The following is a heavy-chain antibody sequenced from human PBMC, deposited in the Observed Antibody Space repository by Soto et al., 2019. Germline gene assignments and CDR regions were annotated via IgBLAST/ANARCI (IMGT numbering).Heavy chain of an antibody. D-gene: IGHD3-22*01. CDR1: GFSFGDYA. CDR2: IRNPGYGGTT. Sequence: GALRLSCTTSGFSFGDYAMTWVRQAPGKGLEWVGFIRNPGYGGTTEYATSVKGRFIISRDDSMSSAYLQLNSLKVDDSAVYYCVRGSFGYYGPWGQGTLVTSPQ. J-gene: IGHJ5*02. V-gene: IGHV3-49*04. CDR3: VRGSFGYYGP.